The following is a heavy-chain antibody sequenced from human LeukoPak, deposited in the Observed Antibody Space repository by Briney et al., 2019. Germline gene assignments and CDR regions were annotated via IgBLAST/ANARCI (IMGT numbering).Heavy chain of an antibody. D-gene: IGHD5-18*01. CDR1: GFTFSSYA. J-gene: IGHJ4*02. CDR2: ISYDGSNK. CDR3: ARESWIQLWSSFDY. Sequence: PGGSLRLSCAASGFTFSSYAMHWVRQAPGKGLEWVAVISYDGSNKYYADSVKGRFTISRDNSKNTLYLQMNSLRAEDTAVYYCARESWIQLWSSFDYWGQGTLVTVSS. V-gene: IGHV3-30*04.